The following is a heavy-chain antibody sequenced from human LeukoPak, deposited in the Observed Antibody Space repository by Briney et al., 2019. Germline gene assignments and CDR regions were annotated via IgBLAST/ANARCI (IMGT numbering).Heavy chain of an antibody. D-gene: IGHD3-3*01. Sequence: GSLRLACAASRFTFSSYPMHWVRQTPGKGLEWVAILSSDGVNKLYADCVEGRFTISRDNCKNSWYLQMNSLTAEDTAIYYCARDPGTIFDVLNYHFDYWGQGTLVTVSS. CDR3: ARDPGTIFDVLNYHFDY. CDR1: RFTFSSYP. CDR2: LSSDGVNK. J-gene: IGHJ4*02. V-gene: IGHV3-30-3*01.